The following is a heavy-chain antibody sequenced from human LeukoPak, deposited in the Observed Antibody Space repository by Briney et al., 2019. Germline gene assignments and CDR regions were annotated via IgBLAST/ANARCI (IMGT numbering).Heavy chain of an antibody. J-gene: IGHJ4*02. V-gene: IGHV1-3*01. CDR2: INAGNGNT. Sequence: ASVKVSCKASGYTVTTYAMHWVRQAPGQRLEWMGWINAGNGNTKYSQKFQGRVTITRDTSASTAYMELSSLRSEDTAVYYCARTYCSSTSCYNVDRWGQGTLVTVSS. CDR1: GYTVTTYA. CDR3: ARTYCSSTSCYNVDR. D-gene: IGHD2-2*02.